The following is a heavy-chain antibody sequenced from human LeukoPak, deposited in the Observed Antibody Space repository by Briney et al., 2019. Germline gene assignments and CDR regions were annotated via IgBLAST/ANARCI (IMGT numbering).Heavy chain of an antibody. CDR3: ARSYSGSQPSGVAGAVYWYFDL. J-gene: IGHJ2*01. Sequence: SVKVSCKASGGTFSSYAISWVRQAPGQGLEWMGGIIPIFGTANYAQKFQGRVTITADESTSTAYMELSSLRSEDTAVYYCARSYSGSQPSGVAGAVYWYFDLWGRGTLVTVSS. V-gene: IGHV1-69*01. D-gene: IGHD6-13*01. CDR2: IIPIFGTA. CDR1: GGTFSSYA.